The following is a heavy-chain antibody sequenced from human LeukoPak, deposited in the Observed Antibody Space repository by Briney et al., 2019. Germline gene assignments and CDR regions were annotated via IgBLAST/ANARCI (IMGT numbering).Heavy chain of an antibody. CDR1: GFTFSSYG. V-gene: IGHV3-30*03. CDR3: ARDLNVYRTKYQLPVEGGLPFDY. CDR2: ISYDGSNK. J-gene: IGHJ4*02. D-gene: IGHD2-2*01. Sequence: PGGSLRLSCAASGFTFSSYGMHWVRQAPGKGLEWVAVISYDGSNKYYADSVKGRFTISRDNSKNTLYLQMNSLRAEDTAVYYCARDLNVYRTKYQLPVEGGLPFDYWGQGTLVTVSS.